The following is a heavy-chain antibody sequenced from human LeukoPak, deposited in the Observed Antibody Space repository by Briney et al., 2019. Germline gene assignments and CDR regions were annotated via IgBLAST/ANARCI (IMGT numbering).Heavy chain of an antibody. CDR1: GGSISSYY. CDR3: ARDIVVVPAAHLGWFDP. D-gene: IGHD2-2*01. CDR2: IYTSGST. V-gene: IGHV4-4*07. Sequence: SETLSLTCTVSGGSISSYYWSWIRQPGGRGLEWIGRIYTSGSTNYNPSLKSRVTMSVDTSKNQFSLKLSSVTAADTAVYYCARDIVVVPAAHLGWFDPWGQGTLVTVSS. J-gene: IGHJ5*02.